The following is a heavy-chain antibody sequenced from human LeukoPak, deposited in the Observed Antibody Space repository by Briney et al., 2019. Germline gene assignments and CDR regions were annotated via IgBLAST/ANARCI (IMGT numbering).Heavy chain of an antibody. CDR3: AKIVGATNSDY. Sequence: SETLSLTCAVSGGSISSTSYYWAWIRQPPGKGLEWIGTIYYSGSTYHNPSLKSRVTMSVDTSRNQFSLKLSSVDAADTAVYYCAKIVGATNSDYWGQGTLVTVSS. CDR2: IYYSGST. CDR1: GGSISSTSYY. D-gene: IGHD1-26*01. J-gene: IGHJ4*02. V-gene: IGHV4-39*01.